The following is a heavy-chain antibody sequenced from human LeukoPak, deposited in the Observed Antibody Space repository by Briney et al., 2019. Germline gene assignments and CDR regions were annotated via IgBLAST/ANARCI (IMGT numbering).Heavy chain of an antibody. CDR1: RFTFSTYT. D-gene: IGHD2-21*01. CDR2: ISDSGGAT. Sequence: PGGSLRLSCAASRFTFSTYTMNWVRQAPGKGLQWVSSISDSGGATFYADSLRGRFTISRDNAKNSLYLQMNSLTAEVTAVYYCVRGDRRDYWGQGTLVTVSS. J-gene: IGHJ4*02. CDR3: VRGDRRDY. V-gene: IGHV3-21*01.